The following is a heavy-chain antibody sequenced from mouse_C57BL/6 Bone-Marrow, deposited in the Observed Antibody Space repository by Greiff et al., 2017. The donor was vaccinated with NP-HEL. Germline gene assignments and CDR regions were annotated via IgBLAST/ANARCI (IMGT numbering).Heavy chain of an antibody. Sequence: EVQLQQSGPELVKPGASVKISCKASGYSFTDYNMNWVKQSNGKSLEWIGVINPNYGTTSYNQKFKGHATLTVDQSSSTAYMQLNSLTSEDSAVYYCARLTITTVVAPLYYDAMDYWGQGTSVTVSS. CDR3: ARLTITTVVAPLYYDAMDY. D-gene: IGHD1-1*01. J-gene: IGHJ4*01. CDR1: GYSFTDYN. CDR2: INPNYGTT. V-gene: IGHV1-39*01.